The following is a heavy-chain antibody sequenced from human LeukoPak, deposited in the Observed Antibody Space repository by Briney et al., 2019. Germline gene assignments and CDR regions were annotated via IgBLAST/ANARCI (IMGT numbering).Heavy chain of an antibody. J-gene: IGHJ4*02. CDR1: GFTFSSYW. V-gene: IGHV3-7*01. CDR2: IKQDGSEK. CDR3: AGEALPDYDSSGYLRPPKYDFDY. D-gene: IGHD3-22*01. Sequence: QPGGSLRLSCAASGFTFSSYWMSWVRQAPGKGLEWVANIKQDGSEKYYVDSVKGRFTISRDNAKNSLYLQMNSLRAEDTAVYYCAGEALPDYDSSGYLRPPKYDFDYWGQGTLVTVSS.